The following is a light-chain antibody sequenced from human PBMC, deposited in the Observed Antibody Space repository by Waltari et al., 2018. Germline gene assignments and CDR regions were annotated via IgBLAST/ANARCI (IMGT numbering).Light chain of an antibody. Sequence: QSALTQPRSVSWSPGQSSPISRTGTSSTLSTYNSVSWYQHQPGKAPKLLIHDVTRRPSGVPDRFSGSRSGNTASLTISGLQAEDEADYYCCSYTGGYTWVFGGGTKLTVL. CDR2: DVT. J-gene: IGLJ3*02. V-gene: IGLV2-11*01. CDR3: CSYTGGYTWV. CDR1: SSTLSTYNS.